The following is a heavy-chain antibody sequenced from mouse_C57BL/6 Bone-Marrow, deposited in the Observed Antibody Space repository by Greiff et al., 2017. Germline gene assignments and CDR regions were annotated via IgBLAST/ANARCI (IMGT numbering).Heavy chain of an antibody. V-gene: IGHV1-67*01. D-gene: IGHD2-3*01. CDR2: IRTYNGNT. CDR1: GYTFTDCA. CDR3: AREAGYYFYAMDY. J-gene: IGHJ4*01. Sequence: VQLQQSGPEVVRPGVSVKISCKGSGYTFTDCALHWVKQSHAKRLEWIGVIRTYNGNTHYNQRFKGKATMTVDKSSSTAYMELARVTSEDSAIYYCAREAGYYFYAMDYRGQGTSVTVSS.